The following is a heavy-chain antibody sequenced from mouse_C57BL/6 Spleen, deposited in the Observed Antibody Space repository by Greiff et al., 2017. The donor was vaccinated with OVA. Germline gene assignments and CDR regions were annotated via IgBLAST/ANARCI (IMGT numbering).Heavy chain of an antibody. D-gene: IGHD2-4*01. V-gene: IGHV3-6*01. CDR2: ISYDGSN. CDR1: GYSITSGYY. CDR3: ARQIYYDYDIYAMDY. J-gene: IGHJ4*01. Sequence: ESGPGLVKPSQSLSLTCSVTGYSITSGYYWNWIRQFPGNKLEWMGYISYDGSNNYNPSLKNRISITRDTSKNQFFLKLNSVTTEDTATYYCARQIYYDYDIYAMDYWGQGTSVTVSS.